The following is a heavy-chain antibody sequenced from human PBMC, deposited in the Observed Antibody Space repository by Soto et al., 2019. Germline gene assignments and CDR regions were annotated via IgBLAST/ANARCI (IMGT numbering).Heavy chain of an antibody. J-gene: IGHJ6*02. D-gene: IGHD3-3*01. CDR3: ARVGGDYDFWSGYSGYHGMDV. CDR1: GGSISSGDYY. V-gene: IGHV4-30-4*01. Sequence: SETLSLTCTVSGGSISSGDYYWSWICQPPGKGLEWIGYIYYSGSTYYNPSLKSRVTISVDTSKNQFSLKLSSVTAADTAVYYCARVGGDYDFWSGYSGYHGMDVWGQGTTVTVS. CDR2: IYYSGST.